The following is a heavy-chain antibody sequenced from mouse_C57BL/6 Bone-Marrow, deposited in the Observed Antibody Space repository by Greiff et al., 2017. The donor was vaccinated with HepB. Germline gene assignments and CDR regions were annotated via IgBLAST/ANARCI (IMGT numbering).Heavy chain of an antibody. CDR3: ASQGGSFNWAWFAY. CDR2: ILPGSGST. J-gene: IGHJ3*01. Sequence: VKLQQSGAELMKPGASVKLSCKATGYTFTGYWIEWVKQRPGHGLEWIGEILPGSGSTNYNEKFKGKATFTADTSSNTAYMQISSLTTEDSAIYYCASQGGSFNWAWFAYWGQGTLVTVSA. D-gene: IGHD4-1*02. V-gene: IGHV1-9*01. CDR1: GYTFTGYW.